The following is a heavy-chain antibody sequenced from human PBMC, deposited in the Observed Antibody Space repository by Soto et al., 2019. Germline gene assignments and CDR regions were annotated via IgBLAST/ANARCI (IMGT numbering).Heavy chain of an antibody. Sequence: GAPGKACSEAWVCTFADSGISCVRQAPGQGLEWMGWISAYNGNTNYAQKLQGRVTMTTDTSTSTAYMELRSLRSDDTVVYYCGSHNQLHAYCGQRSLVPGSS. J-gene: IGHJ1*01. CDR3: GSHNQLHAY. CDR2: ISAYNGNT. CDR1: VCTFADSG. V-gene: IGHV1-18*01. D-gene: IGHD2-2*01.